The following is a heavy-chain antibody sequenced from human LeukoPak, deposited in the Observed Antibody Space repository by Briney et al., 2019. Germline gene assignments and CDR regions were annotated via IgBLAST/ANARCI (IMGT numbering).Heavy chain of an antibody. CDR2: TIPIFDTA. Sequence: ASVKVSCKASGGTFSIYAISWVRQAPGQGLEWMGGTIPIFDTANYAQKFQGRATITADESTSTAYMELSSLRSEDTAVYYCAIRFRGYSGFMDVWGQGTTVTVSS. D-gene: IGHD5-12*01. CDR3: AIRFRGYSGFMDV. J-gene: IGHJ6*02. V-gene: IGHV1-69*13. CDR1: GGTFSIYA.